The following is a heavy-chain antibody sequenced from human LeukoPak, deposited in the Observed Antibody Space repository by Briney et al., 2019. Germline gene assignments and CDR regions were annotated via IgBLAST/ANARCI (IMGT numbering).Heavy chain of an antibody. Sequence: PGGSLRLSCAASGFTFSSYWMHWVRQAPGKGLVWVSRINSDGSSTSYADSVKGRFTISRDNAKNSLYLQMNSLRAEDTAVYYCAADYYGSGYFDYWGQGTLVTVSS. CDR3: AADYYGSGYFDY. J-gene: IGHJ4*02. CDR2: INSDGSST. CDR1: GFTFSSYW. V-gene: IGHV3-74*01. D-gene: IGHD3-10*01.